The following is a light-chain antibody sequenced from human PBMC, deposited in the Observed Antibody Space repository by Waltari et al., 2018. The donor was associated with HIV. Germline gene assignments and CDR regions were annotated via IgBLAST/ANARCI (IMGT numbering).Light chain of an antibody. J-gene: IGKJ1*01. CDR2: GAS. CDR3: QQSYALPAT. V-gene: IGKV1-39*01. CDR1: QSISSS. Sequence: DIQMTQSPSSLSAFVGDRVSITCRASQSISSSLVWYQQKPGKAPKLRISGASGLRSGVPSRFSGDGSGTDFTLTISSLQPEDFATYYCQQSYALPATFGQGTKVEIK.